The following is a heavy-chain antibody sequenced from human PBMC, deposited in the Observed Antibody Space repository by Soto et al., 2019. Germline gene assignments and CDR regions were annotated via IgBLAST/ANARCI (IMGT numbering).Heavy chain of an antibody. CDR2: IYYSGST. Sequence: QLQLQESGPGLVKPSETLSLTCTVSGGSISSSSYYWGWIRQPPGKGLEWIGSIYYSGSTYYNPSLTIRVTISVDTSKNQCSLKVSSVTAAYTAVYYCVRARIGTPAAMTIDYWGQGTLVSVS. CDR3: VRARIGTPAAMTIDY. D-gene: IGHD6-25*01. V-gene: IGHV4-39*01. J-gene: IGHJ4*02. CDR1: GGSISSSSYY.